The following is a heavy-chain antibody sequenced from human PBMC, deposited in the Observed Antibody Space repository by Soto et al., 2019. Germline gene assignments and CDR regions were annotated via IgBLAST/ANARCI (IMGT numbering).Heavy chain of an antibody. CDR3: ARDAPPPELRFLEWHNYDYNGMDV. V-gene: IGHV1-18*01. J-gene: IGHJ6*02. CDR1: GYSFTAYG. D-gene: IGHD3-3*01. Sequence: QVQVVQSGDEVKETGASVRVSCKTSGYSFTAYGISWVRQAPGQGLEWMGWISCYNGKTKYAQKVQGRDNMHTDTSTSTGYMEVRSLRSDDTAIYYCARDAPPPELRFLEWHNYDYNGMDVWGQGTTVTVSS. CDR2: ISCYNGKT.